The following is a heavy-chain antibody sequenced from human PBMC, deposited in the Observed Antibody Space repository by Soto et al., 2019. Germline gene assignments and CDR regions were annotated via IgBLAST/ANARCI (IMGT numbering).Heavy chain of an antibody. J-gene: IGHJ5*02. V-gene: IGHV4-34*01. CDR1: GGSFSGYY. Sequence: QVQLQQWGAGRLKPSETLSLTCAVYGGSFSGYYWSWIRQPPGKGLELIGKINHRGSTNDNPSLKSGDTISVDNPNMHFSRELGTVAAADASVYYYGRGPPRQYGSGCFRLDPWGQGTMVTVSS. CDR3: GRGPPRQYGSGCFRLDP. D-gene: IGHD6-25*01. CDR2: INHRGST.